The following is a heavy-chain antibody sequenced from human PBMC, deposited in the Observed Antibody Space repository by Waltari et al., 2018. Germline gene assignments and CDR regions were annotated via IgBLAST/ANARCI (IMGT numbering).Heavy chain of an antibody. J-gene: IGHJ4*02. V-gene: IGHV4-38-2*01. D-gene: IGHD1-26*01. CDR1: GYSISRGYY. CDR2: IYHSGST. CDR3: ARRDDGSYRRGDFDY. Sequence: QVQLQESGPGLVKPSETLSLTCAVSGYSISRGYYWGWIRQPPGKGLEWIGSIYHSGSTYYNPSLKSRVTISVDTSKNQFSLKLSSVTAADTAVYYCARRDDGSYRRGDFDYWGQGTLVTVSS.